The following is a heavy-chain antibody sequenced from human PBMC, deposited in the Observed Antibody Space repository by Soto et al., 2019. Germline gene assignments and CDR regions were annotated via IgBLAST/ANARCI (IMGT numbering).Heavy chain of an antibody. J-gene: IGHJ4*02. V-gene: IGHV3-21*01. CDR2: ISSTTNYI. CDR3: ARESEDLTSNFDY. CDR1: RFTFTRYS. Sequence: GGSLRLSRAASRFTFTRYSMNWVRQAPGKGLEWVSSISSTTNYIYYADSMKGRFTVSRDNDKNSVYLEMNSLSAEDTAVYYCARESEDLTSNFDYWGQGTLVTVSS.